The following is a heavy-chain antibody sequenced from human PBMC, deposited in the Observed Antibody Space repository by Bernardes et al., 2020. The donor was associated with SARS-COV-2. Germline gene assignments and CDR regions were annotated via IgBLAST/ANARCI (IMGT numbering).Heavy chain of an antibody. CDR3: ARKTGHDYGMDV. Sequence: GGSLRLSCVGSGFNFGFHGMHWVRQAPGKGLQWVANIWSDSSNKYYTDSVKGRFTISRDNSKTTLYLQMNSLRAEDTGVYYCARKTGHDYGMDVWGQGTTVTVSS. J-gene: IGHJ6*02. CDR1: GFNFGFHG. V-gene: IGHV3-33*01. D-gene: IGHD3-10*01. CDR2: IWSDSSNK.